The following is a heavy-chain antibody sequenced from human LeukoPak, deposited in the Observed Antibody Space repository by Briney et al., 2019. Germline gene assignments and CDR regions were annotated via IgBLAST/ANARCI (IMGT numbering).Heavy chain of an antibody. Sequence: GGTLRLSCAASGFAFSSYGLTWVRQAPGKGVEWASVISGSGGSMYYADSVKGRFTISRDNSKNTLNLQMNSLRAEDTAVYYCAKAPVTTCRGAYCYPFDYWGQGTRVTVSS. J-gene: IGHJ4*02. CDR1: GFAFSSYG. CDR2: ISGSGGSM. D-gene: IGHD2-21*01. CDR3: AKAPVTTCRGAYCYPFDY. V-gene: IGHV3-23*01.